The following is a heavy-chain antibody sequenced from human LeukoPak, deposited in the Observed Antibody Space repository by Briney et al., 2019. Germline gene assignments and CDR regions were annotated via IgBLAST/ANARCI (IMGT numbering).Heavy chain of an antibody. V-gene: IGHV4-30-4*01. Sequence: SETLSLTCTVSGGSISSGDYYWSWIRQPPGKGLEWIGYIYYSGSTYYNPSLKSRVTISVDTSKNQFSLKLSSVTAADTAVYYCAAELNDILTGFGYWGQGTWSPSPQ. CDR3: AAELNDILTGFGY. D-gene: IGHD3-9*01. CDR2: IYYSGST. J-gene: IGHJ4*02. CDR1: GGSISSGDYY.